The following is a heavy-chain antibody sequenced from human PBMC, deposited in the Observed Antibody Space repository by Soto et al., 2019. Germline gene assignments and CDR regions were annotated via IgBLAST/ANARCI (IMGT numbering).Heavy chain of an antibody. Sequence: SETLSLTCTVSGGSISSSSYYWGWIRQPPGKGLEWIGSIYYRGNTYYNPSLKSRVTISVDTPKNQFSLKLSSVTAADTAVYYCAKNWNWGSLVHWGQGTLVTVSS. J-gene: IGHJ4*02. CDR1: GGSISSSSYY. CDR3: AKNWNWGSLVH. D-gene: IGHD7-27*01. V-gene: IGHV4-39*01. CDR2: IYYRGNT.